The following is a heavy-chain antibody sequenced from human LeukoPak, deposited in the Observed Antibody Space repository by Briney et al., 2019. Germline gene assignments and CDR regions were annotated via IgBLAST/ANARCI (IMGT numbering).Heavy chain of an antibody. D-gene: IGHD3-10*01. CDR2: TTSSSSYI. CDR1: GFTFSSYW. V-gene: IGHV3-21*01. Sequence: GGSLRLSCAASGFTFSSYWMSWVRQAPGKGLEWVSSTTSSSSYIYYADSVKGRFTISRDNAKNSLYLQMNSLRAEDTAVYYCARDQTMARNYYYYYYMDVWGKGTTVTISS. CDR3: ARDQTMARNYYYYYYMDV. J-gene: IGHJ6*03.